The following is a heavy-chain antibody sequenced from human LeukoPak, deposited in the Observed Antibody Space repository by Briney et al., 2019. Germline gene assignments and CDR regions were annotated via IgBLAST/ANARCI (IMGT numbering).Heavy chain of an antibody. D-gene: IGHD3-10*01. CDR2: IYYSGST. CDR3: ARSLYGSGSIPFDY. V-gene: IGHV4-59*12. CDR1: GGSISSYY. J-gene: IGHJ4*02. Sequence: PSETLSLTCTVSGGSISSYYWSWIRQPPGKGLEWIGYIYYSGSTNYNPSLKSRVTISVDTSKNQFSLKLSSATAADTAVYYCARSLYGSGSIPFDYWGQGTLVTVSS.